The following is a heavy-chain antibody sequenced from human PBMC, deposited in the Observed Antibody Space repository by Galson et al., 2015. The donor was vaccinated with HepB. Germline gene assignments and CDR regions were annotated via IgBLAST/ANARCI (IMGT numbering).Heavy chain of an antibody. CDR2: IYYSGST. CDR3: ARAHSDYYVDY. D-gene: IGHD3-22*01. Sequence: SETLSLTCTVSGDSISSYYWSWIRQPPGKGLEWIGYIYYSGSTNYNPSLKSRVTISVDTSKNQFSLKLSSVTAADTAVYYCARAHSDYYVDYWGQGTLVTVSS. J-gene: IGHJ4*02. V-gene: IGHV4-59*01. CDR1: GDSISSYY.